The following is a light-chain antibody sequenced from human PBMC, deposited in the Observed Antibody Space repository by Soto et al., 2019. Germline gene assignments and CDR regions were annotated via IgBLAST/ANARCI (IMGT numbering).Light chain of an antibody. CDR3: SSYTVSTPVV. CDR2: EVS. Sequence: QSVLTQPASVSGSPGQSIIISCTGTSSDVGGYNYVSWYQQHPGKAPRLMIYEVSNRPSGVSNRFSGSKSGNTASLTISGLQAEDEADYYCSSYTVSTPVVFGGGTKVTVL. CDR1: SSDVGGYNY. J-gene: IGLJ3*02. V-gene: IGLV2-14*01.